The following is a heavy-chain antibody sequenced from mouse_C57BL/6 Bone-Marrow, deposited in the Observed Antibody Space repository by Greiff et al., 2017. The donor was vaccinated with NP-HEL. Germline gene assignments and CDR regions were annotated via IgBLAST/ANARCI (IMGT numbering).Heavy chain of an antibody. CDR1: GYSITSDY. Sequence: EVKLMESGPGLAKPSQTLSLTCSVTGYSITSDYWNWIRKFPGNKLEYMGYISYSGSTYYNPSLKSRLSITRKTSKNQYYRQVNSVTTEDTATYYCARDGYYPFDYWGQGTTLTVSS. V-gene: IGHV3-8*01. D-gene: IGHD2-3*01. CDR2: ISYSGST. J-gene: IGHJ2*01. CDR3: ARDGYYPFDY.